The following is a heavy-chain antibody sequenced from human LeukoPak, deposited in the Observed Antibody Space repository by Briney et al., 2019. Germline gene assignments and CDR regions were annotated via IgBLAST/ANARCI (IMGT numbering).Heavy chain of an antibody. Sequence: PGGSLRLSCAASGFTFSSYSMNWVRQAPGKGLEWVSSISSSSSYIYYADSVKGRFTISRDNSKNTLYLQMNSLRAEDTAVYYCARDSGSYYPYFDYWGQGTLVTVSS. CDR3: ARDSGSYYPYFDY. CDR1: GFTFSSYS. D-gene: IGHD1-26*01. CDR2: ISSSSSYI. V-gene: IGHV3-21*01. J-gene: IGHJ4*02.